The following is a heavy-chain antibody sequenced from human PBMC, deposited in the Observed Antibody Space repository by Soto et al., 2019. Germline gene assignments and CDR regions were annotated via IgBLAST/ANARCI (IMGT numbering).Heavy chain of an antibody. CDR2: IYYSGST. Sequence: PSETLSLTCTVSGGSISSYYWSWIRHPPGKGLEWIGYIYYSGSTNYNPSLKSRVTISVDTSKNQFSLKLSSVTAADTAVYYCARGTWELLAFFDYWGQGTLVTVS. CDR3: ARGTWELLAFFDY. J-gene: IGHJ4*02. CDR1: GGSISSYY. D-gene: IGHD1-26*01. V-gene: IGHV4-59*01.